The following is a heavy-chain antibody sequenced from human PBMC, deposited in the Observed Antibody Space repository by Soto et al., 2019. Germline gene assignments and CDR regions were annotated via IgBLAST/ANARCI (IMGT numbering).Heavy chain of an antibody. CDR2: ISGSGGST. CDR1: GFTFSSYA. J-gene: IGHJ5*02. D-gene: IGHD2-15*01. CDR3: AKDRVRVVAAEGWFDP. V-gene: IGHV3-23*01. Sequence: EVQLLESGGGLVQPGGSLRLSRAASGFTFSSYAMSWVRQAPGKGLEWVSAISGSGGSTYYADSVKGRFTISRDNSKNTLYLQMNSLRAEDTAVYYCAKDRVRVVAAEGWFDPWGQGTLVTVSS.